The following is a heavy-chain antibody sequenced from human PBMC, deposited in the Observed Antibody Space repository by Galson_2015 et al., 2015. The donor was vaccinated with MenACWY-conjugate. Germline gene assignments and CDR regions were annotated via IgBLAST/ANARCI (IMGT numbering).Heavy chain of an antibody. CDR1: GFTFSSFS. CDR2: ISNSGGTT. D-gene: IGHD1-26*01. J-gene: IGHJ4*02. Sequence: SLRLSCAASGFTFSSFSMNWVRQAPGKGLEWVSAISNSGGTTSHADSVKGRFTISGDNSKNTLYLQMNSLRGEDTAIYYCARAGFSGYYYTGPDYYFDYWGQGALVTVSS. V-gene: IGHV3-23*01. CDR3: ARAGFSGYYYTGPDYYFDY.